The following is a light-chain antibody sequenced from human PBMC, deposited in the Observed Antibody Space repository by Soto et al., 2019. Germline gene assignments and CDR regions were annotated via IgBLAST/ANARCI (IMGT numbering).Light chain of an antibody. CDR3: SSYTSSSTRV. Sequence: QSVLTQPPSVSGSPGQSITISCTGTSSEVGGYNYVSWYQQHPGKAPKLMIYEVSNRPSGVSNRFSGSKSGNTASLTISGLQAEDEADYYCSSYTSSSTRVFGTGTKVTVL. J-gene: IGLJ1*01. CDR1: SSEVGGYNY. CDR2: EVS. V-gene: IGLV2-14*01.